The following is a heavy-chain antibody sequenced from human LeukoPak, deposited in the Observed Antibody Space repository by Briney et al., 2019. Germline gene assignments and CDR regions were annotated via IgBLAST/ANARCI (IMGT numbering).Heavy chain of an antibody. CDR3: AREIGRYQLLFSFDY. CDR1: GFTFSSYA. J-gene: IGHJ4*02. CDR2: ISYDGSNK. V-gene: IGHV3-30-3*01. Sequence: GGSLRLSCAASGFTFSSYAMHWVRQAPVKGLEWVAVISYDGSNKYYADSVKGRFTISRDNSKNTLYLQMNSLRAEDTAVYYCAREIGRYQLLFSFDYWGQGTLVTVSS. D-gene: IGHD2-2*01.